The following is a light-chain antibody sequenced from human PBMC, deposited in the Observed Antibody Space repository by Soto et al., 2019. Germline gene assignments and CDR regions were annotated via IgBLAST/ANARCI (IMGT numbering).Light chain of an antibody. CDR2: EVN. CDR1: SSDVGGYNY. J-gene: IGLJ3*02. Sequence: QSALTQPASVSGSPGQSITISCTGTSSDVGGYNYVSWYQQHPGRAPKLMIFEVNNRPSGVSDRFSGSKSGNTASLTISGLQAEDEAHYYCSSYTSSSTVVFGGGTKLTVL. CDR3: SSYTSSSTVV. V-gene: IGLV2-14*01.